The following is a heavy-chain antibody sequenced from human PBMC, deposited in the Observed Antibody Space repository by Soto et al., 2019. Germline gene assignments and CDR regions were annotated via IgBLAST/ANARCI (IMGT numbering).Heavy chain of an antibody. CDR2: IYWDDDK. J-gene: IGHJ4*02. CDR1: GFSLSTSDVG. D-gene: IGHD6-6*01. CDR3: AHSKYSRSSFDY. Sequence: QITLKESGPTLVKPTQTLTLTCTFSGFSLSTSDVGVGWIRQPPGEALEWLALIYWDDDKRYSPSLKSRLTITKDTSKNQVVLTMTNMDPVDTATYYCAHSKYSRSSFDYWGQGTLVTVSS. V-gene: IGHV2-5*02.